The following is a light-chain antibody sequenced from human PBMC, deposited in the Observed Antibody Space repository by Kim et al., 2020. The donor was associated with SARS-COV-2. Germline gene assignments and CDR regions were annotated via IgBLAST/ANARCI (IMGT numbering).Light chain of an antibody. J-gene: IGLJ2*01. CDR2: QDS. CDR1: KLGDKY. V-gene: IGLV3-1*01. CDR3: QAWDSSTAV. Sequence: VSPGQTASITCSGDKLGDKYASWYQQKPGPSPVMVIYQDSKRPSGIPERLSGSNSGNTATLTISETQPMDEADYYCQAWDSSTAVFGGGTQLTVL.